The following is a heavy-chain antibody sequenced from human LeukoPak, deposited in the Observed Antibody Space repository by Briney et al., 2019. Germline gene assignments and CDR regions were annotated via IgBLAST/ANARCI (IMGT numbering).Heavy chain of an antibody. CDR2: IIPIFGTA. V-gene: IGHV1-69*13. Sequence: SVKVSCKASGGTFSSYAISWVRQAPGQGLEWMGGIIPIFGTANYAQKFQGRVTITADESTSTAYMELSSLRSEDTAVYYCARDLGDSTSPNWFDPWGQGTLVTVSS. D-gene: IGHD2-2*01. J-gene: IGHJ5*02. CDR1: GGTFSSYA. CDR3: ARDLGDSTSPNWFDP.